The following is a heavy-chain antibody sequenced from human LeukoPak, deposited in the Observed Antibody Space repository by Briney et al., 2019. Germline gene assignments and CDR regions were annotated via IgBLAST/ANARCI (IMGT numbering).Heavy chain of an antibody. Sequence: SETLSLTCAVYGGSFSGYYWSWIRQPPGKGLEWIGEINHSGSTNYNPSLKSRVTISVDTSKNQFSLKLSSVTAADTAVYYCARATAHGGWFDPWGQGTLVTVSS. CDR3: ARATAHGGWFDP. V-gene: IGHV4-34*01. CDR2: INHSGST. D-gene: IGHD2-21*02. CDR1: GGSFSGYY. J-gene: IGHJ5*02.